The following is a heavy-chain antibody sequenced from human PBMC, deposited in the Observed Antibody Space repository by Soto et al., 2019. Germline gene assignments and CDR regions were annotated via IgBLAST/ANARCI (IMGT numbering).Heavy chain of an antibody. D-gene: IGHD3-16*01. V-gene: IGHV4-34*01. J-gene: IGHJ6*02. CDR2: INHSGST. Sequence: SETLSLPCAVYGGSFSGHYWSWIRQPPGKGLEWIGEINHSGSTNYNPSLKSRVTISVDTSKNQFSLKLSSVTAADTAVYYCARAPLGGVETSSPLPYYYGMDVWGQGTTVTVSS. CDR3: ARAPLGGVETSSPLPYYYGMDV. CDR1: GGSFSGHY.